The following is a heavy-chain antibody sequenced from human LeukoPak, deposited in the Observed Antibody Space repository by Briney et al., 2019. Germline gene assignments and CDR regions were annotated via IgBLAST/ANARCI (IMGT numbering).Heavy chain of an antibody. V-gene: IGHV3-74*01. D-gene: IGHD1-26*01. Sequence: PGGSLRPSCSASGFTLSNYWIHWVRQAPGKGLVWVSRINTDGSSTNYADSVRGRFTVSRDNAKNTLYLQMNSLRVEDTAVYYCARVIGWDEPFDLWGHGTLVTVSS. CDR2: INTDGSST. CDR1: GFTLSNYW. J-gene: IGHJ3*01. CDR3: ARVIGWDEPFDL.